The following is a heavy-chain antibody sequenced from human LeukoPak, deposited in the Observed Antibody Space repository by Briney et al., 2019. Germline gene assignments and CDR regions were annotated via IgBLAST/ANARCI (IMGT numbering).Heavy chain of an antibody. J-gene: IGHJ4*02. CDR1: GFTFSSYS. V-gene: IGHV3-21*01. Sequence: PGGSLRLSCAASGFTFSSYSMNWVRQAPGKGLEWVSSISSSSSYIYYADSVKGRFTISRDNAKNSLYLQMNNLRAEDTAVYYCARLRSSGPFDYWGQGTLATVSS. CDR3: ARLRSSGPFDY. D-gene: IGHD3-22*01. CDR2: ISSSSSYI.